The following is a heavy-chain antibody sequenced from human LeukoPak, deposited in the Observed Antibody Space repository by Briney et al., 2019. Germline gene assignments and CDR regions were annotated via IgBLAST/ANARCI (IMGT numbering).Heavy chain of an antibody. V-gene: IGHV4-61*02. CDR3: ARDYAVPYYYYYMDV. J-gene: IGHJ6*03. D-gene: IGHD4-17*01. CDR1: GGSISSGSYY. CDR2: IYTSGST. Sequence: PSQTLSLTCTVAGGSISSGSYYWSWVRRPAGKGLEWIGRIYTSGSTNYNPSLKSRVTISVDTSKNQFSLKLSSVTAADTAVYYCARDYAVPYYYYYMDVWGKGTTVTVSS.